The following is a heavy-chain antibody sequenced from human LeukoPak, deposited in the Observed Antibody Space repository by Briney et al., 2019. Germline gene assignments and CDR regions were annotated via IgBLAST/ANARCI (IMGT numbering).Heavy chain of an antibody. V-gene: IGHV4-34*01. CDR3: ARANMIVVVPNRTRDFDH. Sequence: ASETLSLTCAVYGGSFSGYYWSWIRQPPGKGLEWIGEINHSGSTNYNPSLKSRVTISVDTSKNQFSLKLSSVTAAATAVYYCARANMIVVVPNRTRDFDHWGQGTLVTVSS. J-gene: IGHJ4*02. D-gene: IGHD3-22*01. CDR2: INHSGST. CDR1: GGSFSGYY.